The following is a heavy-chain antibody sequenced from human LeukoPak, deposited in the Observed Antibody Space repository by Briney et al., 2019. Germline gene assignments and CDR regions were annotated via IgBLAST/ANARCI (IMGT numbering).Heavy chain of an antibody. CDR3: ARAGRRLFGVLIPLSFDY. D-gene: IGHD3-3*01. CDR1: GFSVSSYY. J-gene: IGHJ4*02. CDR2: IYSGGST. Sequence: GGSLRLSCAASGFSVSSYYMSWVRQAPGKGLEWVSVIYSGGSTYYADSVEGRFTVSRDNSKNIVYLQMNSLRAEDTAVYYCARAGRRLFGVLIPLSFDYWGQGTPVTVSS. V-gene: IGHV3-53*01.